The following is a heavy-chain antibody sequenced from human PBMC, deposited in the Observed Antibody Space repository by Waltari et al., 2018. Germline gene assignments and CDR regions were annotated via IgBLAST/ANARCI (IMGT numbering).Heavy chain of an antibody. V-gene: IGHV4-59*01. D-gene: IGHD4-17*01. Sequence: QVQLQESGPGLVKPSETLSLTCTVSGGSISSYYWRWIRQPPGKGLEWIGYIYYSGSTNYNPSLKSRVTISVDTSKNQFSLKLSSVTAADTAVYYCARVGSDDYGDPLYNWFDPWGQGTLVTVSS. CDR2: IYYSGST. CDR3: ARVGSDDYGDPLYNWFDP. J-gene: IGHJ5*02. CDR1: GGSISSYY.